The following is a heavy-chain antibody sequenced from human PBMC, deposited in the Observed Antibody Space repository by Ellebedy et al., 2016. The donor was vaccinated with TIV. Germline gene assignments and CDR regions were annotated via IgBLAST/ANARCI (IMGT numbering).Heavy chain of an antibody. V-gene: IGHV3-23*01. CDR2: ISGSGGST. D-gene: IGHD2-2*01. Sequence: GESLKISXAASGFTVSSNYMSWVRQAPGKGLEWVSAISGSGGSTYYADSVKGRFTISRDNSKNTLYLQMNSLRAEDTALYYCAKDARYCSSTSCPPDYWGQGTLVTVSS. J-gene: IGHJ4*02. CDR3: AKDARYCSSTSCPPDY. CDR1: GFTVSSNY.